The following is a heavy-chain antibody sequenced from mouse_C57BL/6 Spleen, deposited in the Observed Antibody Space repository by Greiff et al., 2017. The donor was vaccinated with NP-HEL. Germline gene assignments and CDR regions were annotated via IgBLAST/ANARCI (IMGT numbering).Heavy chain of an antibody. V-gene: IGHV1-85*01. D-gene: IGHD3-2*02. J-gene: IGHJ3*01. CDR3: AGGTAQASFAY. CDR1: GYTFTSYD. Sequence: QVQLQQSGPELVKPGASVKLSCKASGYTFTSYDINWVKQRPGQGLEWIGWIYPRDGSTKYNEKLRGKATLTVDTSSSTAYMELHSLTSEDSAVYFCAGGTAQASFAYWGQGTLVTVSA. CDR2: IYPRDGST.